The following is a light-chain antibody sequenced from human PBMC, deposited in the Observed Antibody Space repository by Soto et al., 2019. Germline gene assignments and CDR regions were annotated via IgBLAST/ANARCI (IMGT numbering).Light chain of an antibody. J-gene: IGKJ2*01. CDR3: QQSSSTPRT. CDR2: AAS. Sequence: DIQMTQSPSSLSASIGDRVTITCRAGQSISNYLNWYQQKPGKAPKLLIYAASSLQSGVPSRFSGRDSGTDLTLTISSLQPEDFATYYCQQSSSTPRTFGQGTKLEIK. CDR1: QSISNY. V-gene: IGKV1-39*01.